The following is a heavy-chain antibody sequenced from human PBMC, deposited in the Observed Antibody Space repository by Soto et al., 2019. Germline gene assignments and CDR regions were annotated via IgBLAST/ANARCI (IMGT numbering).Heavy chain of an antibody. CDR2: ISSSSSYI. V-gene: IGHV3-21*01. D-gene: IGHD3-16*02. Sequence: PGGSLRLSCAASGFTFSSYSMNWVRQAPGKGLEWVSSISSSSSYIYYADSVKGRFTISRDNAKNSLYLQMNSLRAEDTAVYYCARSNMITFGGVIVPPSFDYWGQGTLVTVSS. CDR3: ARSNMITFGGVIVPPSFDY. CDR1: GFTFSSYS. J-gene: IGHJ4*02.